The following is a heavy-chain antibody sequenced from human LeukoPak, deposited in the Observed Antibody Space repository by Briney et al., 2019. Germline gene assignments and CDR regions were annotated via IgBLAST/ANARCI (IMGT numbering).Heavy chain of an antibody. V-gene: IGHV3-21*01. Sequence: GGSLRLSCAASGSTFSSYSMNWVRQAPGEGLEWVSSISSSSSYIYSADSVKGRFTISRDNAKNSLYLQMNSLRAEDTAVYYCARDGGIQLNYYYYGMDVWGQGTTVTVSS. J-gene: IGHJ6*02. CDR2: ISSSSSYI. CDR1: GSTFSSYS. CDR3: ARDGGIQLNYYYYGMDV. D-gene: IGHD5-18*01.